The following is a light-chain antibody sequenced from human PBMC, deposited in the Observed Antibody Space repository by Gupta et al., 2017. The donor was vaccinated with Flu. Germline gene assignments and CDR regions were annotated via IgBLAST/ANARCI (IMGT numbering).Light chain of an antibody. V-gene: IGLV3-1*01. CDR2: QDY. CDR3: QTWVNGTWV. CDR1: TLGEKY. J-gene: IGLJ3*02. Sequence: SYELTPPSSVSVSPGQTATITGSGDTLGEKYVSWYRQGPGQSPVLVIYQDYRRPSGIPERLSGSNSGNAGTLTIAGTQALDEADYYCQTWVNGTWVFGGGTKLTVL.